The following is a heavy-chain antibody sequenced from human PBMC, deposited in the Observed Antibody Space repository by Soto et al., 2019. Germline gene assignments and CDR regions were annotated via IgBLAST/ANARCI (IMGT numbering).Heavy chain of an antibody. CDR1: GGSISSSSYY. CDR2: IYYSGST. V-gene: IGHV4-39*01. CDR3: ARPGDGTSHDAFDI. Sequence: SETLSLTCTVSGGSISSSSYYWGWIRQPPGKGLEWIGSIYYSGSTYYNPSLKSRVTISVDTSKNQFSLKLSSVTAADTAVYYCARPGDGTSHDAFDIWGQGTMVTVSS. J-gene: IGHJ3*02.